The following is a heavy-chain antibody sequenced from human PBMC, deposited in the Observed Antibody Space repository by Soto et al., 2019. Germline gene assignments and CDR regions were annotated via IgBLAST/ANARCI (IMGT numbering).Heavy chain of an antibody. CDR3: ARLDYYYYLDV. V-gene: IGHV4-59*12. CDR2: IHYSGST. CDR1: GASITSYY. Sequence: QGQLQESGPGLVRPSETLSLTCTVSGASITSYYWSWIRQSSGKGLEWIGYIHYSGSTNYNPSLESRVTMSIDTSESRFSLRLRSLTAADTAVYYCARLDYYYYLDVWGKGTAVTVSS. J-gene: IGHJ6*03.